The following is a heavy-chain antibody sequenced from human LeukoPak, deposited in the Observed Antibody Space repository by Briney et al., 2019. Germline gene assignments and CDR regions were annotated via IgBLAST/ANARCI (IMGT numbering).Heavy chain of an antibody. Sequence: GGSLRLSCTGSGFIFHSYTMNWVRQAPGKGLEWVASISSRHSSHIDYADSVKGRFTISRDNAKNSLYLQMNTLGAEDTAVYFCASPLNGALYMDEWFFDFWGRGTHVAVSS. J-gene: IGHJ2*01. CDR2: ISSRHSSHI. V-gene: IGHV3-21*01. D-gene: IGHD1-14*01. CDR1: GFIFHSYT. CDR3: ASPLNGALYMDEWFFDF.